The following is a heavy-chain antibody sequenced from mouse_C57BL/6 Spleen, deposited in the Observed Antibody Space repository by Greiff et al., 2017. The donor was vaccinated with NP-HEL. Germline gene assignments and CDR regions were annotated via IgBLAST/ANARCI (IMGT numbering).Heavy chain of an antibody. J-gene: IGHJ2*01. Sequence: EVQLKQSGAELVRPGASVKLSCTASGFNIKDDYMHWVKQRPEQGLEWIGWIDPENGDTDYASKFQGKATITADTSSNTAYLQLSSLTSEDTAVYSCTTPLSTVVATCYYFDDRGQGTTLTVSS. CDR1: GFNIKDDY. V-gene: IGHV14-4*01. CDR2: IDPENGDT. D-gene: IGHD1-1*01. CDR3: TTPLSTVVATCYYFDD.